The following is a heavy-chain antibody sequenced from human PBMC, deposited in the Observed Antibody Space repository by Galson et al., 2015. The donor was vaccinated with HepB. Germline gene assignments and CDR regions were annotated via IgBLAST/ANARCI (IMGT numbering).Heavy chain of an antibody. CDR3: ARGGVWIAVAGTIPFDY. CDR1: GFTFSNYW. V-gene: IGHV3-74*01. CDR2: INSDGGST. Sequence: SLRLSCAASGFTFSNYWMHWVSQGPGKGLVWVSRINSDGGSTSYADSVKGRFTISRDNAKNTLYLQMNSLRAEDTAVYYCARGGVWIAVAGTIPFDYWGQGTLVTVSS. J-gene: IGHJ4*02. D-gene: IGHD6-19*01.